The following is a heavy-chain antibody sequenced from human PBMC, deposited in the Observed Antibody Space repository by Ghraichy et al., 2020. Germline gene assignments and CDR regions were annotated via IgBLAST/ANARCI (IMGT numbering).Heavy chain of an antibody. Sequence: GGSLRLSCAASGFTFSSYWMSWVRQAPGKGLEWVANIKQDGSENYYVDSVKGRFTISRDNAKNSLYLQMNSLRAEDTAVYYCARDNIGRVLLLHYYYYGMDVWGQGTTVTVSS. CDR2: IKQDGSEN. CDR3: ARDNIGRVLLLHYYYYGMDV. D-gene: IGHD2-15*01. J-gene: IGHJ6*02. CDR1: GFTFSSYW. V-gene: IGHV3-7*01.